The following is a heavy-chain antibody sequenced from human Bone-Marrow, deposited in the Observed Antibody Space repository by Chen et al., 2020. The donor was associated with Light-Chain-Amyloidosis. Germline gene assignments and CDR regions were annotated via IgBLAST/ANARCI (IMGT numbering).Heavy chain of an antibody. CDR1: GGSISSGGDY. V-gene: IGHV4-31*03. CDR2: IYYSGST. CDR3: ARGPSDYGDPYYYYYYMDV. D-gene: IGHD4-17*01. Sequence: QVQLQETGPGLVKPSQTLSLTCTVSGGSISSGGDYWSWIRQHPGKGLEWIGYIYYSGSTYYNPSLKSRVTISVDTSKNQFSLKLSSVTAADTAVYYCARGPSDYGDPYYYYYYMDVWGKGTTVTVSS. J-gene: IGHJ6*03.